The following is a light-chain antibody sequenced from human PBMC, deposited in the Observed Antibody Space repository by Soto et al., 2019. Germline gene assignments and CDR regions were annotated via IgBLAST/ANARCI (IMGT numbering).Light chain of an antibody. J-gene: IGKJ3*01. CDR1: QSVRSD. CDR3: QPYNDWPPFT. V-gene: IGKV3-15*01. Sequence: EIVMTQSPGTLSVSPGERATLSCRASQSVRSDLAWYQQKPGQAPRLLIYVASTRATGIPARFSGSGSGTEFTITISSLQSEDFAAYYCQPYNDWPPFTFGPGTKVDIK. CDR2: VAS.